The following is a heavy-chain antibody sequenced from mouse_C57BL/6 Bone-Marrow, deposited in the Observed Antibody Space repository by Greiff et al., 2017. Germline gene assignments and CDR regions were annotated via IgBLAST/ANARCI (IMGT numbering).Heavy chain of an antibody. CDR1: GYTFTNYW. J-gene: IGHJ4*01. V-gene: IGHV1-63*01. CDR2: IYPGGGYT. D-gene: IGHD1-1*01. CDR3: ALYGSSLYYYAMDY. Sequence: VKVVESGAELVRPGTSVKMSCKASGYTFTNYWIGWVKQRPGHGLEWIGDIYPGGGYTNYNEKFKGKATLTADKSSSTAYMQFSSLTSEDSAIYYCALYGSSLYYYAMDYWGQGTSVTVSS.